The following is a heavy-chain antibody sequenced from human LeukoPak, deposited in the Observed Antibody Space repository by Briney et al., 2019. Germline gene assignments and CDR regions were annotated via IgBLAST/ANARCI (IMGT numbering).Heavy chain of an antibody. D-gene: IGHD6-13*01. CDR2: ISYVESNK. Sequence: PGGSLRLSCAASGFAFSSYAMHWVRQAPGKGLESVAVISYVESNKYHTDSVKGRFTVSRDNPKNTLHLQMNSLRAEDTAVYYCAGAGYSSSFDYWGQGTLVTVSS. CDR3: AGAGYSSSFDY. J-gene: IGHJ4*02. V-gene: IGHV3-30*04. CDR1: GFAFSSYA.